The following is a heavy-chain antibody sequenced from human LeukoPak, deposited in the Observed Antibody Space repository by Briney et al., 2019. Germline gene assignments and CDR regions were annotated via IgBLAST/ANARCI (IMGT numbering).Heavy chain of an antibody. V-gene: IGHV4-39*01. CDR3: ARRPGGATYYDFWSGYYWSY. Sequence: SETLSLTCTVSGGSISSSSYYWGWIRQPPGKGLEWIGSIYYSGSTYYNPPLKSRVTISVDTSKNQFSLKLSSVTAADTAVYYCARRPGGATYYDFWSGYYWSYWGQGTLVTVSS. CDR2: IYYSGST. J-gene: IGHJ4*02. D-gene: IGHD3-3*01. CDR1: GGSISSSSYY.